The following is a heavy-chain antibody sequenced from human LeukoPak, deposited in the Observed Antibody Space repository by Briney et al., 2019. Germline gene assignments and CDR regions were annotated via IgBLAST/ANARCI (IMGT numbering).Heavy chain of an antibody. V-gene: IGHV3-53*01. CDR1: GFAVSSNH. CDR2: IYRGDNT. Sequence: PGGSLRLSYAASGFAVSSNHMSWVRQAPGKGLEWVAIIYRGDNTYYADSVKGRFTISRDNSENTLYLQMNSLRGEDTAVYYCARGAEAGPFYFASWGQGTLVTVSS. D-gene: IGHD6-19*01. J-gene: IGHJ4*02. CDR3: ARGAEAGPFYFAS.